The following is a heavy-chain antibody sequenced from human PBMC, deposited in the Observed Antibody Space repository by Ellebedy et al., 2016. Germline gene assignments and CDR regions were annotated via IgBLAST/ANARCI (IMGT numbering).Heavy chain of an antibody. CDR3: ARDLPHNIALHY. CDR2: ISSGGDT. CDR1: GVIVYTNY. Sequence: GESLKIPXAAPGVIVYTNYMTWVRQAPGKGLEWVSAISSGGDTHYADSVKGRFTISSDNSKNTLYLQMNSLRAEDTAVYYCARDLPHNIALHYWGQGTLVTVSS. D-gene: IGHD6-13*01. V-gene: IGHV3-53*01. J-gene: IGHJ4*02.